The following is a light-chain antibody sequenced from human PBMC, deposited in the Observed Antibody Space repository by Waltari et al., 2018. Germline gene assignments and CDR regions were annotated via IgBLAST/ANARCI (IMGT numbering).Light chain of an antibody. CDR1: SSTIGAASD. CDR3: QSYDSSLSGWV. CDR2: GNN. J-gene: IGLJ3*02. Sequence: QSVLTQPPSVSGAPGQRVTISCTGSSSTIGAASDVHWYQQLPGTAPKLLIYGNNNRPSGVPDRCSAAKSGTSASLAITGLQAEDEADYYCQSYDSSLSGWVFGGRTKLTVL. V-gene: IGLV1-40*01.